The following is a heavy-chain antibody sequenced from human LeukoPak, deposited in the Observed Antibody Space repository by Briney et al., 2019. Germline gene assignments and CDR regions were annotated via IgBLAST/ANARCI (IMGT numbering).Heavy chain of an antibody. D-gene: IGHD6-13*01. CDR1: GFTFSSYS. V-gene: IGHV3-21*01. J-gene: IGHJ4*02. CDR3: ARDSSSWYPFDY. Sequence: GGSLRLSCAASGFTFSSYSMNWVRQAPGKGLEWVSSISSSSSYIYYADSVKGRFTISRDNAKNSLYLQMNSLRAGDTAVYYCARDSSSWYPFDYWGQGTLVTVSS. CDR2: ISSSSSYI.